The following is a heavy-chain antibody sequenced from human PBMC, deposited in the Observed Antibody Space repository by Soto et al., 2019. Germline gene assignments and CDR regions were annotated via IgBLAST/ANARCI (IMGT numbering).Heavy chain of an antibody. D-gene: IGHD3-22*01. CDR3: AKEPPSPSWGYYDSSGPGY. CDR1: EFTLGSYW. V-gene: IGHV3-7*03. CDR2: IKQDGSEK. Sequence: EVQLVESGGGLVQPGGSLRVSCAASEFTLGSYWMTWVRQAPGKGLEWVANIKQDGSEKNYVGSVKGRFTISRDNAKNSLYLQMNSLRVDDTAVYYCAKEPPSPSWGYYDSSGPGYWGQGTLVTVSS. J-gene: IGHJ4*02.